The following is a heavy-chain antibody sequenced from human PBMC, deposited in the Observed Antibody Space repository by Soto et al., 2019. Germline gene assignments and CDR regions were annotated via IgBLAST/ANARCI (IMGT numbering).Heavy chain of an antibody. CDR2: IYYSGST. J-gene: IGHJ5*02. CDR1: GGSISSYY. Sequence: KQSQTLSLTCTVSGGSISSYYWSWIRQPPGKGLEWIGYIYYSGSTNYNPSLKSRVTISVDTSKNQFSLKLSSVTAADTAVYYCAVATSSSSWFDPWGQGTLVTVSS. D-gene: IGHD6-6*01. CDR3: AVATSSSSWFDP. V-gene: IGHV4-59*08.